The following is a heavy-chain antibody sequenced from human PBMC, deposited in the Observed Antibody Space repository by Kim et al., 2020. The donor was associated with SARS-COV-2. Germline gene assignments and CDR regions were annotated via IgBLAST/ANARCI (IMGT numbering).Heavy chain of an antibody. J-gene: IGHJ4*02. Sequence: SGPTLVNPTQTLTLTCTFSGFSLSTSGMCVSWIRQPPVKALEWLARIDWDDDKYYSTSLKTRLTISKDTSKNQVCLTMTNMDPVDTATYYCARAPRAAAHLDYWGQGTLVTVSS. CDR1: GFSLSTSGMC. D-gene: IGHD6-13*01. V-gene: IGHV2-70*11. CDR3: ARAPRAAAHLDY. CDR2: IDWDDDK.